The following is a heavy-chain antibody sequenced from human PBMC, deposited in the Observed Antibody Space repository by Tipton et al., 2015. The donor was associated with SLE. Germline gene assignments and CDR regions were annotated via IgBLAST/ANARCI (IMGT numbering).Heavy chain of an antibody. CDR3: ASWGPIVYYYYYMDV. J-gene: IGHJ6*03. D-gene: IGHD3-16*01. V-gene: IGHV4-34*01. Sequence: TLSLTCAVNGESFSGHYWSWIRQSPGKGLEWIGDINHGGDTNYNPSLESRVTILVDTSENQFSLRLNSVTAADTAVYYCASWGPIVYYYYYMDVWGKGTTVTVSS. CDR2: INHGGDT. CDR1: GESFSGHY.